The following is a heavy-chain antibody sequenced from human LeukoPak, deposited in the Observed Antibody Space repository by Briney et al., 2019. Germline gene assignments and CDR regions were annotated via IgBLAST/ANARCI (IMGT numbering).Heavy chain of an antibody. D-gene: IGHD2-21*02. V-gene: IGHV1-69*13. CDR2: IIPIFGTA. Sequence: SVKVSCKASGGTFSSYAISWVRQAPGQGLEWMGGIIPIFGTANYAQKFQGRVTITADESTSTAYMELSSLRSEDTAVYYCALGRTTAPQEFDYWGQGTLVTVSS. J-gene: IGHJ4*02. CDR3: ALGRTTAPQEFDY. CDR1: GGTFSSYA.